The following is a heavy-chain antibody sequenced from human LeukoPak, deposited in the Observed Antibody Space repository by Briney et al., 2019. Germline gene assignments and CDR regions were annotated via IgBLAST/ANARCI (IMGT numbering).Heavy chain of an antibody. J-gene: IGHJ4*02. Sequence: SETLSLTCGVSGGSIDITNYWSWVRQAPGKGLEWVGEIAHDGTTNYNPSLRSRVAMSFDRANNQFSLSLTSVTAADTAVYYCTREDRPYCPFAYWGQGVLVTVSS. V-gene: IGHV4-4*02. CDR3: TREDRPYCPFAY. CDR2: IAHDGTT. CDR1: GGSIDITNY. D-gene: IGHD1-26*01.